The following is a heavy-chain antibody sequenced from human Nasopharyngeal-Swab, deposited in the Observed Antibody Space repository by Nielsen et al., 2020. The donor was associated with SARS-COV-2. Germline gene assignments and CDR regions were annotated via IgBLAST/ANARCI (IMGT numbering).Heavy chain of an antibody. CDR1: DGSISSGDYY. J-gene: IGHJ3*02. D-gene: IGHD5-24*01. CDR2: IYYSGST. CDR3: ARATEIEAFDI. V-gene: IGHV4-31*03. Sequence: SETLSLTCTVSDGSISSGDYYWSWIRQHPGKGLEWIGYIYYSGSTYYNPSLKSRVTISVDTSKNQFSLKLSSVTAADTAVYYCARATEIEAFDIWGQGTMVTVSS.